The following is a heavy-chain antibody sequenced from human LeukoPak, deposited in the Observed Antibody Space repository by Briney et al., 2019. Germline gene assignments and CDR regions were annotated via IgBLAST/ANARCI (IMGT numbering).Heavy chain of an antibody. CDR1: GGSVSSGNY. J-gene: IGHJ4*02. Sequence: SETLSLTCTVSGGSVSSGNYWSWIRQPPGKGLEWIGYIYYSGSTNYNPSLKSRVTISVDTSKNQFSLKLSSVTAADTAMCYCARERWLGHSLDYWGQGTLVTVSS. D-gene: IGHD6-19*01. V-gene: IGHV4-61*01. CDR2: IYYSGST. CDR3: ARERWLGHSLDY.